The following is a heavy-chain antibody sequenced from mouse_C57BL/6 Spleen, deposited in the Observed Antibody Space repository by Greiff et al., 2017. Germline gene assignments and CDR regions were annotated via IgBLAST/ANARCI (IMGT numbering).Heavy chain of an antibody. V-gene: IGHV1-82*01. Sequence: VQLMESGPDLVKPGVSVKISCKASGYAFSSSWMNWVKQRPGKGLEWIGRIYPGGGDTNYNGKVKGKATLTADNSSSTAYLQLSSLTSEASAVYYCARSDFNYRGYYFDYWGQGTTLTVSS. J-gene: IGHJ2*01. CDR3: ARSDFNYRGYYFDY. D-gene: IGHD2-14*01. CDR2: IYPGGGDT. CDR1: GYAFSSSW.